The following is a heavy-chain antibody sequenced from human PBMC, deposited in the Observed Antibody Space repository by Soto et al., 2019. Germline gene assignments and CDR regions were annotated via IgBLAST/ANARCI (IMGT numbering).Heavy chain of an antibody. V-gene: IGHV4-59*01. J-gene: IGHJ5*02. D-gene: IGHD5-12*01. CDR2: IYYSGST. CDR3: ARGHIVATRGWFDP. CDR1: CGSISSYY. Sequence: SETLSLTCTVSCGSISSYYWSWIRQPPGKGLEWIGYIYYSGSTNYNPSLKSRVTISVDTSKNQFSLKLSSVTAADTAVYYCARGHIVATRGWFDPWGQGTLVTVSS.